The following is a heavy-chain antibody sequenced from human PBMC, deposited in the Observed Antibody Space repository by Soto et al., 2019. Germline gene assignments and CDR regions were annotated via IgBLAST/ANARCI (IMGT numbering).Heavy chain of an antibody. J-gene: IGHJ5*02. V-gene: IGHV1-8*01. Sequence: ASVKVSCKASGYSFTNNDVSWVRQATGQGLEWMGWMNPGSGDTGYARKFQGRVTMTRDISIATAYMELSSLRSDDTAIYYCARTATFGSLNWFDPWGQGTLVTVSS. CDR2: MNPGSGDT. D-gene: IGHD3-16*01. CDR3: ARTATFGSLNWFDP. CDR1: GYSFTNND.